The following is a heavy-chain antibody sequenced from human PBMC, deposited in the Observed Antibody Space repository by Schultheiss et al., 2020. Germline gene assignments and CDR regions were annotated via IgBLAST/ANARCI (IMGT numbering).Heavy chain of an antibody. Sequence: GGSLRLSCAASGFSFGDYAMHWVRQAPGKGLEWVAVIWYDGSNKYYADSVKGRFTISRDNSKNTLYLQMNSLRAEDTAVYYCAKGGFTVATSFDYWGQGTLVTVSS. V-gene: IGHV3-33*06. CDR2: IWYDGSNK. CDR3: AKGGFTVATSFDY. CDR1: GFSFGDYA. D-gene: IGHD4-17*01. J-gene: IGHJ4*02.